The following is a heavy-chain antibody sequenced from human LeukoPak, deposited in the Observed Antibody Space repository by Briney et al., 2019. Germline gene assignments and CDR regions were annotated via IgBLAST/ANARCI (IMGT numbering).Heavy chain of an antibody. V-gene: IGHV4-59*12. CDR3: ARSIVVVGSAFDI. CDR1: GGSISSYY. J-gene: IGHJ3*02. CDR2: IYYTGST. Sequence: SETLSLTCTVSGGSISSYYWNWIRQPPGKGLEWIGYIYYTGSTNYNPSLKSRVTISVDTSKNQFSLKLSSVTAADTAVYYCARSIVVVGSAFDIWGQGTMVTVSS. D-gene: IGHD2-15*01.